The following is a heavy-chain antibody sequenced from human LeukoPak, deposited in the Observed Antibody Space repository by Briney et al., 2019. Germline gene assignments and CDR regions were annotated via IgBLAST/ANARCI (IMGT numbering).Heavy chain of an antibody. CDR2: INHSGST. CDR1: GGSFSGYY. J-gene: IGHJ5*02. CDR3: ARTHFDSLGWFDP. D-gene: IGHD3-9*01. Sequence: KSSETLSLTCAVYGGSFSGYYWSWIRQPPGKGLEWIGEINHSGSTNYNPSLKSRVTISADTSKNQFSLNLTSVTAADTALYFCARTHFDSLGWFDPWGQGIQVIVSS. V-gene: IGHV4-34*01.